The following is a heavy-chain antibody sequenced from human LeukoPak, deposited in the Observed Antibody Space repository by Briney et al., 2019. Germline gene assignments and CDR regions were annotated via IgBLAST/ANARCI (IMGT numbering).Heavy chain of an antibody. Sequence: EGSLRLSCAASGFTFSIYSMNWVRQAPGKGLEWVSYISSSSSTIYYADSVKGRFTISRDNAKNSLYLQMNNLRDEDRAVYYCARDLRNIGYCTGGVCSGSFDYWGQGTLVTVSS. V-gene: IGHV3-48*02. CDR2: ISSSSSTI. D-gene: IGHD2-8*02. CDR1: GFTFSIYS. CDR3: ARDLRNIGYCTGGVCSGSFDY. J-gene: IGHJ4*02.